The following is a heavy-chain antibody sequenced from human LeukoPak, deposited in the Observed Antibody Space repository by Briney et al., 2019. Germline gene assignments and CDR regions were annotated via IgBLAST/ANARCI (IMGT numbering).Heavy chain of an antibody. CDR2: ISSSSSYI. V-gene: IGHV3-21*01. J-gene: IGHJ5*02. CDR1: GFTVSSNY. CDR3: ASGTSDYVWGSYRA. D-gene: IGHD3-16*02. Sequence: PGGSLRLSCAASGFTVSSNYMSWVRQAPGKGLEWVSSISSSSSYIYYADSVKGRFTISRDNAKNSLYLQMNSLRAEDTAVYYCASGTSDYVWGSYRAWGQGTLVTVSS.